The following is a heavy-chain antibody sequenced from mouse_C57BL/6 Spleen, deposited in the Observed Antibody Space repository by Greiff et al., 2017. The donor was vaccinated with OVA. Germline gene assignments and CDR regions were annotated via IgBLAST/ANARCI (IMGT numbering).Heavy chain of an antibody. CDR1: GFTFSDYG. D-gene: IGHD2-3*01. CDR2: ISSGSSTI. V-gene: IGHV5-17*01. Sequence: EVKLVESGGGLVKPGGSLKLSCAASGFTFSDYGMHWVRQAPEKGLEWVAYISSGSSTIYYADTVKGRFTISRDNAKNTLFLQMTSLRTEDTAMYYCARTYDGYPHWYFDVWGTGTTVTVSS. J-gene: IGHJ1*03. CDR3: ARTYDGYPHWYFDV.